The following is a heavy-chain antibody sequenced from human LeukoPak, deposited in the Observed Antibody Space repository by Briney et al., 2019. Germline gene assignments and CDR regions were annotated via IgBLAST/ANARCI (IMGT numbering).Heavy chain of an antibody. CDR3: ARRRRVSTFDY. CDR2: IYYSGST. D-gene: IGHD2-8*01. Sequence: SQTLSLTCTVSGGSISSGGYYWSWICQHPGKGLEWIGYIYYSGSTYYNPSLKSRVTISVDTSKNQFSLKLSSVTAADTAVYYCARRRRVSTFDYWGQGTLVTVSS. V-gene: IGHV4-31*03. J-gene: IGHJ4*02. CDR1: GGSISSGGYY.